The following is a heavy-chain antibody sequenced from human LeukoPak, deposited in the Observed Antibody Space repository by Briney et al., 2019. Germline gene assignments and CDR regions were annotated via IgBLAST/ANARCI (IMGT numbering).Heavy chain of an antibody. CDR3: AREGIAVAGTIDY. CDR1: GFTFSSYG. V-gene: IGHV3-30*19. Sequence: GGSLRLSCVASGFTFSSYGMHWVRQAPGKGLEWVAVISYDGSNKYYADSVKGRFTISRDNSKNTLYLQMNSLRAEDTAVYYCAREGIAVAGTIDYWGQGTLVTVSS. CDR2: ISYDGSNK. D-gene: IGHD6-19*01. J-gene: IGHJ4*02.